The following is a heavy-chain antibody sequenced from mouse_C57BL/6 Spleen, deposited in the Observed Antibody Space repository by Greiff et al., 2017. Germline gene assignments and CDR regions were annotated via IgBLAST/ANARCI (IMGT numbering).Heavy chain of an antibody. V-gene: IGHV1-75*01. CDR2: IFPGSGST. CDR1: GYTFTDYY. J-gene: IGHJ2*01. CDR3: ARKRGYGYDHFDY. Sequence: VQLVESGPELVKPGASVKISCKASGYTFTDYYINWVKQRPGQGLEWIGWIFPGSGSTYYNEKFKGKATLTVDKSSSTAYMLLSSLTSEDSAVYFCARKRGYGYDHFDYWGQGTTLTVSS. D-gene: IGHD2-2*01.